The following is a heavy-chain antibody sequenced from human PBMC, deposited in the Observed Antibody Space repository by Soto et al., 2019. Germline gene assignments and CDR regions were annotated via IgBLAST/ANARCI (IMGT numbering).Heavy chain of an antibody. CDR1: GATISSYY. V-gene: IGHV4-59*08. CDR3: ARPAVTGFLNAIDV. J-gene: IGHJ3*01. D-gene: IGHD6-19*01. CDR2: IYNSGSA. Sequence: PSETLSLTCTVLGATISSYYWSWIRQPPGKGLEWIGYIYNSGSANYNPSLTSRITLSVDTSKNQLSLKLSSVTAADTAVYCCARPAVTGFLNAIDVWGQGTMGT.